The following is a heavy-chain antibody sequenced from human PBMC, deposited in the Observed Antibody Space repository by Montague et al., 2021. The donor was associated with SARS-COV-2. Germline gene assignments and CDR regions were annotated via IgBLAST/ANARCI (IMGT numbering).Heavy chain of an antibody. CDR3: AREGALVDTPMMAFDY. CDR2: ISYDGSNA. J-gene: IGHJ4*02. D-gene: IGHD5-18*01. CDR1: GFTFSSYT. Sequence: SLRLSCAASGFTFSSYTMHWVRRAPGKGLERVAIISYDGSNAYYADSVKGRFTVSRDNSKRTLYLEMDSSRADDTAVYYCAREGALVDTPMMAFDYWGQGTLVTVAS. V-gene: IGHV3-30*04.